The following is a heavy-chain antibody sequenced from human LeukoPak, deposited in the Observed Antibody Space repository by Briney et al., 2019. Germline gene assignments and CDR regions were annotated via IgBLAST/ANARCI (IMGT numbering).Heavy chain of an antibody. V-gene: IGHV3-74*01. CDR1: GLTFSSHW. Sequence: PGGSLRLSCAASGLTFSSHWMHWVRQAPGKGLVWVSRITNDGSSTTYADSVKGRFTISRDNSKNTLYLQMNSLRAEDTAVYYCARGGGTFDYWGQGTLVTVSS. D-gene: IGHD2-15*01. CDR3: ARGGGTFDY. CDR2: ITNDGSST. J-gene: IGHJ4*02.